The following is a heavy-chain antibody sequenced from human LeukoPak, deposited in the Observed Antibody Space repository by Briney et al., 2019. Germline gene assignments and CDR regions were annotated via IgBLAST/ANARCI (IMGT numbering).Heavy chain of an antibody. CDR1: GFTFSSYA. CDR3: AKLSDLAALFDYMDV. V-gene: IGHV3-30*04. CDR2: ISYDGSNK. D-gene: IGHD6-25*01. Sequence: GGSLRLSCAASGFTFSSYAMHWVRQAPGKGLEWVAVISYDGSNKYYADSVKGRFTISRDNSKNTLYLQMNSLRAEDTAVYYCAKLSDLAALFDYMDVWGKGTTVTISS. J-gene: IGHJ6*03.